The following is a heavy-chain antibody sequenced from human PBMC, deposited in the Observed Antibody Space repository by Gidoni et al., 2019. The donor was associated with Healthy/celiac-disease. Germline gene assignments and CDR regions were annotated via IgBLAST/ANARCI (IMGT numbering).Heavy chain of an antibody. J-gene: IGHJ6*02. Sequence: QVQLVESGGGVVQPGRSLRLSCAASGFTFSSYAMHWVRQAPGKGLEWVAVISYDGSNKYYADSVKGRFTISRDNSKNTLYLQMNSLRAEDTAVYYCARDRDSSGWSVDVWGQGTTVTVSS. V-gene: IGHV3-30-3*01. D-gene: IGHD6-19*01. CDR3: ARDRDSSGWSVDV. CDR1: GFTFSSYA. CDR2: ISYDGSNK.